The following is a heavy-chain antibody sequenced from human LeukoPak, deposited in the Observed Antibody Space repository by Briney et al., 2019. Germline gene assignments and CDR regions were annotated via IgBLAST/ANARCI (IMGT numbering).Heavy chain of an antibody. CDR3: ARDPAAAGTYYYYGTDV. J-gene: IGHJ6*02. D-gene: IGHD6-13*01. CDR1: GDSVSSNSAA. V-gene: IGHV6-1*01. CDR2: TYYRSQWYN. Sequence: SQTLSLTCAISGDSVSSNSAAWNWIRQSPSRGLEWLGRTYYRSQWYNDYAVSVKSRITINPDTSKNQFSLQLNSVTPEDTAVYDCARDPAAAGTYYYYGTDVWGQGTTVTVSS.